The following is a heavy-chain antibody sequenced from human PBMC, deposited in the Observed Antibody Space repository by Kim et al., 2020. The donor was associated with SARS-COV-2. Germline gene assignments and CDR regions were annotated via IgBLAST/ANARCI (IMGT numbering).Heavy chain of an antibody. CDR2: IYYSGST. V-gene: IGHV4-39*01. D-gene: IGHD6-19*01. CDR1: GGSISSSSYY. Sequence: SETLSLTCTVSGGSISSSSYYWGWIRQPPGKGLEWIGSIYYSGSTYYNPSLKSRVTISVDTSKNQFSLKLSSVTAADTAVYYCARLNLIGEQWLFIDGGPRGFWDYWGQGTLVTVSS. J-gene: IGHJ4*02. CDR3: ARLNLIGEQWLFIDGGPRGFWDY.